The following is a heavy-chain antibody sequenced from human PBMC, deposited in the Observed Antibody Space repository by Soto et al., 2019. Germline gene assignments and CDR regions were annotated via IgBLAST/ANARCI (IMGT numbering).Heavy chain of an antibody. CDR2: ISGNGGAT. CDR3: VKGRKAAGKTLKAVGRDV. CDR1: GFTFNNFA. V-gene: IGHV3-64D*06. D-gene: IGHD6-13*01. J-gene: IGHJ6*02. Sequence: EVQLVESGGGLVQPGGSLRLSCSASGFTFNNFAMHWVRQAPGKGLEYLSAISGNGGATYYADSAKGRFTISRDNSKNARYFTRSSLGVDDMAMYYCVKGRKAAGKTLKAVGRDVWGQGTTVIVSS.